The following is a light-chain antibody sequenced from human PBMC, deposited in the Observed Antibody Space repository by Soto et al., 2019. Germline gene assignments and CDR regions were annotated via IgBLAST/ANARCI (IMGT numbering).Light chain of an antibody. CDR3: SSYTSSSTRLV. Sequence: QSALTQPASVSGSPGQSITISCTGTSSDVGGYNYVSWYQQHPGKAPKLMIYDVSKRPSGVSNRFSGSKSGNTASLTISGLQAEDEADYYCSSYTSSSTRLVFGGGTKLTVL. CDR1: SSDVGGYNY. V-gene: IGLV2-14*01. J-gene: IGLJ3*02. CDR2: DVS.